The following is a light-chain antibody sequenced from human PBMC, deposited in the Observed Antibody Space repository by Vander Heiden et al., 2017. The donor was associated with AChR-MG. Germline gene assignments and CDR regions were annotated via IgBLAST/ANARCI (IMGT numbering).Light chain of an antibody. CDR3: SSYTTRSAIVV. CDR2: DVN. Sequence: QSALTQPASVSGSPGQSITISCTGTSSDVGGYNYVFWYQQHPGKAPKLMSYDVNKRPSGLSNRFSGSKSGNTASQTISGLQAEDEANYYCSSYTTRSAIVVLGGGTKL. V-gene: IGLV2-14*03. J-gene: IGLJ3*02. CDR1: SSDVGGYNY.